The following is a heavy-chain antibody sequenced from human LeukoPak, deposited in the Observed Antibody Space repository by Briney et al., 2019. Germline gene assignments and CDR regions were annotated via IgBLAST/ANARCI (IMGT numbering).Heavy chain of an antibody. D-gene: IGHD3-22*01. V-gene: IGHV4-4*07. Sequence: SETLSLTCTVSGGAISSYYWSWIRQPAGKGLEWIGRIYTSGSTNYNPSLKSRVTMSVGTSKNQFSLKLSSVTAADTAVYYCARDTYYYDSSGSRYFDYWGQGTLVTVSS. CDR3: ARDTYYYDSSGSRYFDY. J-gene: IGHJ4*02. CDR2: IYTSGST. CDR1: GGAISSYY.